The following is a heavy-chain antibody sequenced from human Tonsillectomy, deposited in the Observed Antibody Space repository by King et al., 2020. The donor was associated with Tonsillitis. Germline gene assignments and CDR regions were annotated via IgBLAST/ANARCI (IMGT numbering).Heavy chain of an antibody. Sequence: VQLVESGGGLVKPGRSLRLSCTASGFTFGDYAMSWFRQAPGKGLEWVGFIRSKADGGTTEYAASVKGRFTISRDDTKSIAYLQMNSLKTEDTAVYYCTRVIAAAGTIDAFDIWGQGTMVTVSS. CDR3: TRVIAAAGTIDAFDI. V-gene: IGHV3-49*05. CDR2: IRSKADGGTT. D-gene: IGHD6-13*01. J-gene: IGHJ3*02. CDR1: GFTFGDYA.